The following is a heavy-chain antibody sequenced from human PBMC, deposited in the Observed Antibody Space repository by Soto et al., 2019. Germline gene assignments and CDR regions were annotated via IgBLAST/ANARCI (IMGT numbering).Heavy chain of an antibody. D-gene: IGHD3-10*01. Sequence: QVQLVQSGAEVKKPGSSVKGSCKASGCTFSSYAISWVRQAPGQGLEWMGGIIPICGTANYAQKFQGRVPIAADESTSTAYMELSSLRSEDTDVYYCARDHYYGSGPGRVWFDPWGQGTRVTVS. CDR1: GCTFSSYA. CDR2: IIPICGTA. V-gene: IGHV1-69*01. CDR3: ARDHYYGSGPGRVWFDP. J-gene: IGHJ5*02.